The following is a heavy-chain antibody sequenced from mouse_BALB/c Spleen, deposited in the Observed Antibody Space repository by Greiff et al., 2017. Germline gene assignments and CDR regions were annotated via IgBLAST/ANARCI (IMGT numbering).Heavy chain of an antibody. CDR1: GFTFSSYG. D-gene: IGHD2-4*01. CDR3: ARHDYDYDGPLFDY. V-gene: IGHV5-6*01. J-gene: IGHJ2*01. CDR2: ISSGGSYT. Sequence: EVQRVESGGDLVKPGGSLKLSCAASGFTFSSYGMSWVRQTPDKRLEWVATISSGGSYTYYPDSVKGRFTISRDNAKNTLYLQMSSLKSEDTAMYYCARHDYDYDGPLFDYWGQGTTLTVSS.